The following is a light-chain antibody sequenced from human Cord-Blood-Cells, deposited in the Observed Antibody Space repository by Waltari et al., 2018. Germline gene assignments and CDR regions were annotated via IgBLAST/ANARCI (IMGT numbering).Light chain of an antibody. Sequence: SYELTQPPSVSVSLGQMARITCSGEALPKKYAYWYQQKPGQFPVLVIYKDSERPSGIPERFSGSSSGTIVTLTISGVQAEGEADYYCLSADSSGTYGVFGGGTKLTVL. CDR2: KDS. CDR1: ALPKKY. J-gene: IGLJ3*02. V-gene: IGLV3-16*01. CDR3: LSADSSGTYGV.